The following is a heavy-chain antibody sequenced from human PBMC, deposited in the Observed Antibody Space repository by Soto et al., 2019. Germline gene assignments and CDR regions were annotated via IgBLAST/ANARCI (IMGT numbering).Heavy chain of an antibody. D-gene: IGHD3-22*01. Sequence: GGSLRLSCAASGFTFSNVWMNWVRQAPGKGLEWVGRIKSRSAGGTTDYAAPVKGRFTISRDDSKNTLYLQMNSLTTDDTAVYYCAKVRADYYDGSGPHYWGQGTLVTVHS. CDR1: GFTFSNVW. CDR3: AKVRADYYDGSGPHY. CDR2: IKSRSAGGTT. J-gene: IGHJ4*02. V-gene: IGHV3-15*07.